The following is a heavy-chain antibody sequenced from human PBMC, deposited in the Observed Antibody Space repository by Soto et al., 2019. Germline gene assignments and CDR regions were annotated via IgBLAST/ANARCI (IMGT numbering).Heavy chain of an antibody. Sequence: EVQLLESGGGLVQPGGSLRLSCAASGFTFSSYAMSWVRQAPGKGLEWVSAISGSGGSTYYADSVKGRFTISRDNSKNTLYLQMNSLIAEDTAVYYCAILGTDIVVVPAVYWGQGTLVTVSS. D-gene: IGHD2-2*01. V-gene: IGHV3-23*01. J-gene: IGHJ4*02. CDR1: GFTFSSYA. CDR3: AILGTDIVVVPAVY. CDR2: ISGSGGST.